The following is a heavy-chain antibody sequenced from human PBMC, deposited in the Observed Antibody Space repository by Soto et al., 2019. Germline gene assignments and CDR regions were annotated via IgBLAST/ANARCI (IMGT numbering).Heavy chain of an antibody. Sequence: ETLSLTCTVSGCSFSPNYWSWIRQPPGKGLEWVGYIYYGGSTSYNPSLKSRVTISLETSKSQFSLRLTSVTAADSAVYYCARLGAYYQSHDPWGPGTLVTVSS. CDR3: ARLGAYYQSHDP. J-gene: IGHJ5*02. CDR2: IYYGGST. D-gene: IGHD2-21*01. CDR1: GCSFSPNY. V-gene: IGHV4-59*08.